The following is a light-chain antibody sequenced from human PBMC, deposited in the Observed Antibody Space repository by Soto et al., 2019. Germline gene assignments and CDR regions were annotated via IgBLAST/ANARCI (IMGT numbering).Light chain of an antibody. CDR3: QQSYSSLYT. J-gene: IGKJ2*01. Sequence: DIQMTQSTSSLYASVGDRVTITCRASQSISTYLNWYQQKPGRAPKLLIYAASSLQSGVPSRFSGSGSGTDFTLTISSLQPEDFATYYCQQSYSSLYTFGQGTKLENK. V-gene: IGKV1-39*01. CDR2: AAS. CDR1: QSISTY.